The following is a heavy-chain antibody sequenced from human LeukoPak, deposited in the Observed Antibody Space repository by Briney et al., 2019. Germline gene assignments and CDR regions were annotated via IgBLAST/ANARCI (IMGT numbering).Heavy chain of an antibody. CDR3: ARGSITIFGPHHTQIVGATPALWS. D-gene: IGHD1-26*01. Sequence: GGSLRLSCAASGFTFSSYGMRWVRQAPRKGLEWVAFIRYDGSNKYYADSVKGRFTISRDNSKNTLYLQMNSLRAEDTAVYYCARGSITIFGPHHTQIVGATPALWSWGQGTLVTVSS. CDR1: GFTFSSYG. J-gene: IGHJ5*02. CDR2: IRYDGSNK. V-gene: IGHV3-30*02.